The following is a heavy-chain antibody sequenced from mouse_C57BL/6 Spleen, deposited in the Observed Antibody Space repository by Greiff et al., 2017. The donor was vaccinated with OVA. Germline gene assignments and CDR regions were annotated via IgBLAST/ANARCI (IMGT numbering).Heavy chain of an antibody. CDR1: GYTFTDYY. CDR3: ARYLYYGNSDY. CDR2: INPNNGGT. D-gene: IGHD2-1*01. V-gene: IGHV1-26*01. J-gene: IGHJ2*01. Sequence: VQLQQSGPELVKPGASVKISCKASGYTFTDYYMNWVKQSHGKSLEWIGDINPNNGGTSYNQKFKGKATLTVDKSSSTAYMELRSLTSEDSAVYYCARYLYYGNSDYWGQGTTLTVSS.